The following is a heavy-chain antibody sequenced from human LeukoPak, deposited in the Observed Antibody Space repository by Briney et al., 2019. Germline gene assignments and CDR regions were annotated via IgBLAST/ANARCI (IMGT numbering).Heavy chain of an antibody. CDR2: IYYSGST. D-gene: IGHD6-13*01. J-gene: IGHJ3*02. CDR1: GGSISSYY. Sequence: KPSETLSPTCTVSGGSISSYYCSWIQQPPGKGLEWIGYIYYSGSTNYNPSLKSRVTISVHTSKNQFSLKLSSETAADTAVYYCAREGLAAAGKGDAFDIWGQGTMVTVSS. CDR3: AREGLAAAGKGDAFDI. V-gene: IGHV4-59*01.